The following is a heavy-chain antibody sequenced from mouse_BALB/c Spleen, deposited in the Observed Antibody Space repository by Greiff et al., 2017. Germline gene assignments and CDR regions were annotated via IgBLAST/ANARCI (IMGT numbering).Heavy chain of an antibody. J-gene: IGHJ2*01. D-gene: IGHD1-1*01. CDR1: GFNIKDTY. V-gene: IGHV14-3*02. CDR3: GGRLYGPDY. Sequence: EVQLQQSGAELVKPGASVKLSCTASGFNIKDTYMHWVKQRPEQGLEWIGRIDPANGNTKYDPKFQGKATITADTSSNTAYLQLSSLTSEDTAVYYWGGRLYGPDYWGQGTTLTVSS. CDR2: IDPANGNT.